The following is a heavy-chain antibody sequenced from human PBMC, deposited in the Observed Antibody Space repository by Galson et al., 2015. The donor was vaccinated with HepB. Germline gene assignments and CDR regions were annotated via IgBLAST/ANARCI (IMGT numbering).Heavy chain of an antibody. J-gene: IGHJ4*02. CDR2: INSDGIST. D-gene: IGHD3-22*01. Sequence: SLRLSCAASGFTFSTYWMHWVRQGPGKGLVWVSRINSDGISTSYADSVKGRFTISRDNAKNTLYLQMNSLRAEDTAVYYCARVAGDSRGYYYFVPEFYFDYWGQGTLV. CDR1: GFTFSTYW. V-gene: IGHV3-74*01. CDR3: ARVAGDSRGYYYFVPEFYFDY.